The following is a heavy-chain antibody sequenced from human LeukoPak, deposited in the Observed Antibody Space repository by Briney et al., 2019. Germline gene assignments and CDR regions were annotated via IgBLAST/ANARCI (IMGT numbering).Heavy chain of an antibody. CDR2: MNPNSGNT. Sequence: ASVKVSCKASGYTFTSYDINWVRQATGQGLEWMGWMNPNSGNTGYAQKFQGRVTMTRNTSISTAYMELSSLRSEDTAVYYCARVYCSGGSCYYNFDYWGQGTLVTVSS. CDR1: GYTFTSYD. CDR3: ARVYCSGGSCYYNFDY. J-gene: IGHJ4*02. V-gene: IGHV1-8*01. D-gene: IGHD2-15*01.